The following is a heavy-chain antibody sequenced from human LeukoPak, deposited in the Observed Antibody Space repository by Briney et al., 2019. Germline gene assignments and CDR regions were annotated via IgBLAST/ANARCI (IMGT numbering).Heavy chain of an antibody. CDR3: ARDAVDTANAV. CDR1: GFTFSSYA. D-gene: IGHD5-18*01. J-gene: IGHJ6*02. CDR2: INSDGSIT. V-gene: IGHV3-74*01. Sequence: GGSLRLSCAASGFTFSSYAMHWVRQAPGKGLVWVSHINSDGSITSYADSVKGRFTISRDNAKNTLHLQMNSLRAEDTAVYYCARDAVDTANAVWGQGTTVTVSS.